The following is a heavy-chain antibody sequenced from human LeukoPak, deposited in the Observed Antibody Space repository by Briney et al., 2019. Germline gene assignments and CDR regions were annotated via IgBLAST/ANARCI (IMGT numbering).Heavy chain of an antibody. D-gene: IGHD3-10*01. CDR2: ISSSGSTI. CDR3: ARDLYNYYGSGIDY. CDR1: GFTFSSYS. Sequence: GGSLRLSCAASGFTFSSYSMNWVRQAPGKGLEWVSYISSSGSTIYYADSVKGRFTISRDNAKNSLYLQMNSLRAEDTAVYYCARDLYNYYGSGIDYWGQGTLVTVSS. J-gene: IGHJ4*02. V-gene: IGHV3-48*04.